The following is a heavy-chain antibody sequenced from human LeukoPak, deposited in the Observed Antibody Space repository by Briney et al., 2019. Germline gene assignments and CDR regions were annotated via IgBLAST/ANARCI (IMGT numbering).Heavy chain of an antibody. J-gene: IGHJ6*02. Sequence: GGSLRLSCAATGFTFSSYGMHWVRKAPGHGLEWLAIISYDGSNKYYADSVKGRFTISRDNSKNTLYLQVNSLRAEDTAVYYCAKVASAMTPYYYYSMDVWGQGTTVTVSS. CDR2: ISYDGSNK. CDR1: GFTFSSYG. V-gene: IGHV3-30*18. CDR3: AKVASAMTPYYYYSMDV.